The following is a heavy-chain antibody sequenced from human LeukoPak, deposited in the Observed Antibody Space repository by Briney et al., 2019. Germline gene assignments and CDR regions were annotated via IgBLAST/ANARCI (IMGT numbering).Heavy chain of an antibody. V-gene: IGHV4-34*01. CDR2: INHSGST. CDR1: GGSFSGYS. CDR3: ARSEGVGSSVEEYFQH. J-gene: IGHJ1*01. D-gene: IGHD6-6*01. Sequence: SETLSLTCAVYGGSFSGYSWSWIRQPPGKGLEWIGEINHSGSTNYNPSLKSRVTISGDTSRNQVSLKLSSVTDADTAVYYCARSEGVGSSVEEYFQHWGQGTLVTVSS.